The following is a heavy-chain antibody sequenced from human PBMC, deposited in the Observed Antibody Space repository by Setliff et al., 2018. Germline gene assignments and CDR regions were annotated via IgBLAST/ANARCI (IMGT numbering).Heavy chain of an antibody. D-gene: IGHD1-26*01. CDR3: ARVGSKPQLGWFDP. CDR1: GLTFSTYW. J-gene: IGHJ5*02. Sequence: PGGSLRLSCVTSGLTFSTYWMHWVRQAPGQGLVWVARISTDGSSITHADSVKGRFTISRDNARNTLYLQMNSLTAEDTAVYYCARVGSKPQLGWFDPWGQGTLVTVSS. V-gene: IGHV3-74*03. CDR2: ISTDGSSI.